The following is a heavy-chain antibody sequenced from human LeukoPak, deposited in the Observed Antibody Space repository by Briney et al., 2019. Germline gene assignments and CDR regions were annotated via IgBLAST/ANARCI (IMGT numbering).Heavy chain of an antibody. D-gene: IGHD2-2*01. Sequence: GESLKISCKGSGYSFTNYWNGWVRQMPGKGLEWMGIIYPGDSDTRYTPSFQGQVTISADKSISTAYLQWSSLRASDTAMYYCARHGIGSTSRQAMDVWGQGTTVTVSS. CDR2: IYPGDSDT. CDR1: GYSFTNYW. CDR3: ARHGIGSTSRQAMDV. J-gene: IGHJ6*02. V-gene: IGHV5-51*01.